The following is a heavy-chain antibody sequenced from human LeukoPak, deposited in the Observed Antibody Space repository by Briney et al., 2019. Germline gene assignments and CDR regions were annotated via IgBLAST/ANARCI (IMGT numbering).Heavy chain of an antibody. D-gene: IGHD3-10*01. J-gene: IGHJ4*02. CDR2: MNPNSGNT. CDR3: ARAARFGAITMVRGFDY. V-gene: IGHV1-8*01. Sequence: ASVKVSCKASGYTFTSYDINWVRQATGQGLEWMGWMNPNSGNTGYAQKFQGRVTMTRNTSISTAYMELSSLRSEDTAVYYCARAARFGAITMVRGFDYWGQGTLVTVSS. CDR1: GYTFTSYD.